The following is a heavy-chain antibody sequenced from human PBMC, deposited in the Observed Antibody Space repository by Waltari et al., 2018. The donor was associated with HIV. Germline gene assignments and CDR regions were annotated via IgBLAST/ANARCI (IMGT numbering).Heavy chain of an antibody. CDR1: DGSLSGYY. CDR2: VSHSGST. CDR3: ARYSGRSTKDWFDP. J-gene: IGHJ5*02. V-gene: IGHV4-34*02. D-gene: IGHD1-26*01. Sequence: QVQLQQWGTGLLKSSETLSLTRAVYDGSLSGYYWAWIRQPPGKGLEWIGEVSHSGSTKYNPSLKTRVTLSVDTSKNQSSLTMRLLTAADTAVYFCARYSGRSTKDWFDPWGQGTLVSVSS.